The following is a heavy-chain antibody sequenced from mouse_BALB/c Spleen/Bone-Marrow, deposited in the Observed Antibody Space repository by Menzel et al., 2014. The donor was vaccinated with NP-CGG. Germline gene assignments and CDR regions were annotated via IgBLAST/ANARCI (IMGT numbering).Heavy chain of an antibody. J-gene: IGHJ3*01. CDR3: TRLDYDWFAY. Sequence: EVNVVESGGGWVQPGGSMKLSCVASGFTFSNYWMSWVRQSPEKGLEWVAEIKLKSNNYATHYAESVKGRFTISRDDSKSSVYLQMSNLRAEDTGIYYCTRLDYDWFAYWGQGTLVTVSA. D-gene: IGHD2-4*01. V-gene: IGHV6-6*02. CDR1: GFTFSNYW. CDR2: IKLKSNNYAT.